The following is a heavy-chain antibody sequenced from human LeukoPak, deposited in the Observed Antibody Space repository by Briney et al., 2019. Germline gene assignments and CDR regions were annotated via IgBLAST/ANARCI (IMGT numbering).Heavy chain of an antibody. D-gene: IGHD6-19*01. V-gene: IGHV4-34*01. CDR1: SASFSGYY. J-gene: IGHJ4*02. CDR3: AASGWTPGLDF. CDR2: INHSGFT. Sequence: SETLSLTCAIYSASFSGYYWNWIRQPPGKGLEWIGEINHSGFTNYNPSLNSRVTRSVDTSKDQFSLNLTSVTAAGTAVYYCAASGWTPGLDFWGEGTPVTVSS.